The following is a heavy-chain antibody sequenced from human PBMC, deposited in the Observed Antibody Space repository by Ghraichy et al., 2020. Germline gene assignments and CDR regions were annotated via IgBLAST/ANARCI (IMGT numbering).Heavy chain of an antibody. D-gene: IGHD3-22*01. CDR2: ISWPSANM. CDR1: GFTFEDYA. J-gene: IGHJ3*02. V-gene: IGHV3-9*01. CDR3: AQGVEARRVNAFDI. Sequence: GGSLRLSCVASGFTFEDYAMNWVRQVPGGGLEWVSGISWPSANMGYSGSVKVRFTISRDNAKNSLYLQMHSLRPEDTALYYCAQGVEARRVNAFDIWGQGTMVTVSS.